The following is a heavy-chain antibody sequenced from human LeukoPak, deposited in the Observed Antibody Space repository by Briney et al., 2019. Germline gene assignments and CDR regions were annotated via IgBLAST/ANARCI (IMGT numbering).Heavy chain of an antibody. D-gene: IGHD3-22*01. J-gene: IGHJ4*02. CDR3: ARGATYYYDSSGYSTQGDFDY. Sequence: ASVKVSCKASGYTFTGYYMHWVRQAPGQGLEWMGWINSNSGGTNYAQKFQGRVTMTRDTSISTAYMELSRLRSDDTAVYYCARGATYYYDSSGYSTQGDFDYWGQGTLVTVSS. CDR1: GYTFTGYY. CDR2: INSNSGGT. V-gene: IGHV1-2*02.